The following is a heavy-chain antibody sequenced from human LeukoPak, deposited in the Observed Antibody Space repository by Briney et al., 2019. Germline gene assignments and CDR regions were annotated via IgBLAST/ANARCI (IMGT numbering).Heavy chain of an antibody. V-gene: IGHV3-30-3*01. J-gene: IGHJ4*02. CDR3: ARPQGGRQLWLHFDY. Sequence: GGSLRLSCAASGLTVSNYAIHWVRQAPGKGLEWVAVISYDGNNKYYADSVKGRFTISRDNSKNTLYLQMNSLRAEDTAVYYCARPQGGRQLWLHFDYWGQGTLVTVSS. CDR1: GLTVSNYA. D-gene: IGHD5-18*01. CDR2: ISYDGNNK.